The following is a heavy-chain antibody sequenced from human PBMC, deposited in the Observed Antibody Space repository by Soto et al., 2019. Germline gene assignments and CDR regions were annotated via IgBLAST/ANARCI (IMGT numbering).Heavy chain of an antibody. CDR2: ISSSSSYI. J-gene: IGHJ5*02. D-gene: IGHD6-13*01. CDR1: GFTFSSYS. CDR3: ARDGLAAAGRDWFDP. V-gene: IGHV3-21*01. Sequence: GGSLRLSCAASGFTFSSYSMNWVRQAPGKGLEWVSSISSSSSYIYYADSVKGRFTISRDNAKNSLYLQMNSLRAEDTAVYYCARDGLAAAGRDWFDPWGQGTLVTVSS.